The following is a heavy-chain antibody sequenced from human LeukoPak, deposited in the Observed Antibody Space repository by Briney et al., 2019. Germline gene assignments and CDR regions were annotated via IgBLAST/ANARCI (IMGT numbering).Heavy chain of an antibody. CDR3: ATEPGIAVAGPRFDY. Sequence: GGSLRLSCAASGFTFSNAWMSWVRQAPGKGLEWVSVIYSGDSTYYADSVKGRFTISRDNSKNTLYLQVNSLRDADTGVYFCATEPGIAVAGPRFDYWGQGTLVTVSS. CDR2: IYSGDST. CDR1: GFTFSNAW. J-gene: IGHJ4*02. V-gene: IGHV3-66*01. D-gene: IGHD6-19*01.